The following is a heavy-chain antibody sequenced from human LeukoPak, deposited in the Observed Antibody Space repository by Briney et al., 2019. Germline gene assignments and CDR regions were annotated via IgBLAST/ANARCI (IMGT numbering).Heavy chain of an antibody. J-gene: IGHJ4*02. Sequence: QPGGSLRLSCAASVFTFSTYGFHWVRQAPGKGLEWVAFISYDGSDDYYAASVKGRFTISRDNSKNTLYLQMNSLRPEDTAVYYCLKGRGDYDDFRLGYWGQGTLVTVSS. D-gene: IGHD4-17*01. CDR3: LKGRGDYDDFRLGY. CDR1: VFTFSTYG. CDR2: ISYDGSDD. V-gene: IGHV3-30*02.